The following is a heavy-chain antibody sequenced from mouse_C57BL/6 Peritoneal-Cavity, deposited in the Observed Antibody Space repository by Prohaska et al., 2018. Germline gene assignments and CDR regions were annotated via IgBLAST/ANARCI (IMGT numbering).Heavy chain of an antibody. J-gene: IGHJ4*01. CDR3: TSQGYDYGYYYAMDY. V-gene: IGHV1-5*01. CDR1: GYTFTSYW. Sequence: EVQLQQSGTVLARPGASVKMSCKTSGYTFTSYWMHWVKQRPGPGLEWIGAIYPGNSDTSYNQKFKGKAKLTAVTSASTAYMELSSLTNEDSAVYYCTSQGYDYGYYYAMDYWGQGTSVTVSS. D-gene: IGHD2-4*01. CDR2: IYPGNSDT.